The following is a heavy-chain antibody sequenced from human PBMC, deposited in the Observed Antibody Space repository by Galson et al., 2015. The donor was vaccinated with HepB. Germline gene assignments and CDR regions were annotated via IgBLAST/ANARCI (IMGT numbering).Heavy chain of an antibody. D-gene: IGHD1-7*01. CDR3: ARDAGTNINYNYFDY. CDR1: GFIFSSHW. V-gene: IGHV3-7*01. CDR2: IKQDGSEV. J-gene: IGHJ4*02. Sequence: SLRLSCAVSGFIFSSHWMSWVRQAPGKGLEWVAHIKQDGSEVYYVDFVKGRFTISRDNAKDSLYLQMNSLRAEDTAVYYCARDAGTNINYNYFDYWGQGTLVIVSS.